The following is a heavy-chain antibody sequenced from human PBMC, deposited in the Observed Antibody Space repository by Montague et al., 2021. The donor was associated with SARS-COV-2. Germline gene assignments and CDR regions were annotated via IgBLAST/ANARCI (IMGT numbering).Heavy chain of an antibody. V-gene: IGHV3-21*05. D-gene: IGHD3-10*01. J-gene: IGHJ4*02. CDR1: GFTFSRHS. CDR2: IHRDSSSI. CDR3: TRGGYYGSGSLLDS. Sequence: SLRLSCAASGFTFSRHSMNWVRQAPGKGLEWISYIHRDSSSILYADSVQGRFTISRDDAKNSLFLQLNSLRVEDTAVYYCTRGGYYGSGSLLDSWGQGTLVTVSS.